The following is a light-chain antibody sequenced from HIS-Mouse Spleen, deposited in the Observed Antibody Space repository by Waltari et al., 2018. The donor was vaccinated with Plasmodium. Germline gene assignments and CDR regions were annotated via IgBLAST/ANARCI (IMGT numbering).Light chain of an antibody. V-gene: IGLV3-1*01. CDR3: QAWDSSTVV. J-gene: IGLJ2*01. CDR2: QDS. Sequence: SYELTQPPSVSVSPGQTASITCSGDKLGDKYACWYQQKPGQSPVLVIYQDSKRPAGIPVRFPGSNSGNTATLTISGTHAMDEADYYCQAWDSSTVVFGGGTKLTVL. CDR1: KLGDKY.